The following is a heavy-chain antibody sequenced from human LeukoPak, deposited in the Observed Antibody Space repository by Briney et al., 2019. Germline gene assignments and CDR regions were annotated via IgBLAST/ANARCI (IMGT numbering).Heavy chain of an antibody. Sequence: GGSLRLSCAASGFTFSNYSMTWVRQAPGKGLEWVSIISPSGDSTYYTDSVKGRFTLSRDNSKNTLYLQMNSLRAEGRAVHYCAKVSGYRCDNAFDIWGQRTMVPVSS. CDR3: AKVSGYRCDNAFDI. D-gene: IGHD5-12*01. J-gene: IGHJ3*02. V-gene: IGHV3-23*01. CDR2: ISPSGDST. CDR1: GFTFSNYS.